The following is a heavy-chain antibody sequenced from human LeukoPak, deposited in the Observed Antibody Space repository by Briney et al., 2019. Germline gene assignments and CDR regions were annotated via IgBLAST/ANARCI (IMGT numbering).Heavy chain of an antibody. Sequence: GESLKISCKGSGYSFTSYWIGWVRQMPGKGLEWVGIIYPDDSETRYSPSFQDQVTISADKSISTAYLQWSRLKASDTAMYYCARHYPGGDYFIDYWGQGTLVTVSS. V-gene: IGHV5-51*01. D-gene: IGHD4-17*01. J-gene: IGHJ4*02. CDR2: IYPDDSET. CDR1: GYSFTSYW. CDR3: ARHYPGGDYFIDY.